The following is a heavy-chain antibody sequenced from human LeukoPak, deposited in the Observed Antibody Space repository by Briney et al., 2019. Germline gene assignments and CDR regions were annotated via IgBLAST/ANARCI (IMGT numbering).Heavy chain of an antibody. V-gene: IGHV3-7*01. J-gene: IGHJ4*02. CDR2: IKQDGSEK. D-gene: IGHD6-13*01. Sequence: AGSPRLDGRASGWGIGEIWMTGVPQDQGKGLEWVANIKQDGSEKNYMDSVKGRFIISRDNAEISLFLQMNSLRVEDTAVYYCAREWQGGIAAAGTRIEGDYWGQGTLVAVSS. CDR3: AREWQGGIAAAGTRIEGDY. CDR1: GWGIGEIW.